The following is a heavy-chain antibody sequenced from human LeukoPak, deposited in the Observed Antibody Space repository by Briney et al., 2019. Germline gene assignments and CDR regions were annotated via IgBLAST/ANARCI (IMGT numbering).Heavy chain of an antibody. CDR2: ISAYNGST. CDR3: ARDPPYSSGWYFDY. V-gene: IGHV1-18*04. J-gene: IGHJ4*02. CDR1: GYTFTSYG. D-gene: IGHD6-19*01. Sequence: ASVKVSCKASGYTFTSYGISWVRQAPGQGLEWMGWISAYNGSTNYAQKLQGRVTMTTDTSTSAAYMELRSLRSDDTAVYYCARDPPYSSGWYFDYWGQGTLVTVSS.